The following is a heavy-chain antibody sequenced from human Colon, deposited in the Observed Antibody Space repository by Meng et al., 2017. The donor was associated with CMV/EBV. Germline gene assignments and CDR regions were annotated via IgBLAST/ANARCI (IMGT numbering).Heavy chain of an antibody. J-gene: IGHJ3*02. CDR1: GFTFSSYG. V-gene: IGHV3-30*02. Sequence: GESLKISCAASGFTFSSYGMHWVRQAPGKGLEWVAFIRYDGSNKYYADSVKGRFTISRDNSKNTLYLQMNSLRAEDTAVYYCAKDHTDCSSTTCYAEAFDIWGQGTMVTVSS. CDR3: AKDHTDCSSTTCYAEAFDI. CDR2: IRYDGSNK. D-gene: IGHD2-2*01.